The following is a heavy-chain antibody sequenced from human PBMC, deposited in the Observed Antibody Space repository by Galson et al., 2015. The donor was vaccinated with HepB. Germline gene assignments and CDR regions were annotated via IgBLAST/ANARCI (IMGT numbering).Heavy chain of an antibody. CDR1: GYTFTSYG. Sequence: SVKVSCKASGYTFTSYGISWVRQAPGQGLEWMGWISAYNGNTNYAQKLQGRVTMTRDTSTSTVYMELSSLRSEDTAVYYCARVWGYGGNSYVYWGQGTLVTVSS. CDR3: ARVWGYGGNSYVY. D-gene: IGHD4-23*01. CDR2: ISAYNGNT. J-gene: IGHJ4*02. V-gene: IGHV1-18*01.